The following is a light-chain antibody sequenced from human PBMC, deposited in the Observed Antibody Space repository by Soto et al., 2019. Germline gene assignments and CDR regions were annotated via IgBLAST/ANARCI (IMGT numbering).Light chain of an antibody. Sequence: DLQMTQSPSSLSASLGDRVTITCRASQNIENYLNWYQQKPGKSPKLLIYAASRLQSGVPSRFSGSASGTGFSLTITNLQAEDFATYYCQQSLTIPPTFGEGTKVDI. CDR2: AAS. CDR1: QNIENY. J-gene: IGKJ4*01. CDR3: QQSLTIPPT. V-gene: IGKV1-39*01.